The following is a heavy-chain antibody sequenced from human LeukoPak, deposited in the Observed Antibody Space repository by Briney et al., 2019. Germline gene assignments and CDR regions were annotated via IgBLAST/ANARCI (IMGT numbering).Heavy chain of an antibody. J-gene: IGHJ4*02. CDR3: AKDDGIYSYGLFDY. CDR1: GFTFSSYA. Sequence: GGSLRLPCAASGFTFSSYAMSWVRQAPGKGLEWVSAISGSGGSTYYADSVKGRFTISRDNSKNTLYLQMNSLRAEDTAVYYCAKDDGIYSYGLFDYWGQGTLVTVSS. CDR2: ISGSGGST. V-gene: IGHV3-23*01. D-gene: IGHD5-18*01.